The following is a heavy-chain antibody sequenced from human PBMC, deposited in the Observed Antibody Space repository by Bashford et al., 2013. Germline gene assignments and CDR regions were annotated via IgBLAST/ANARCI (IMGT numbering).Heavy chain of an antibody. Sequence: GSLRLSCAASGFTFSSYSMNWVRQAPGKGLEWVSSISSSSSYIYYADSVKGRFTISRDNAKNSLYLQMNSLRAEDTAVYYCATQVEHHYYYYYYMDVWGKGTTVTVSS. CDR2: ISSSSSYI. CDR1: GFTFSSYS. V-gene: IGHV3-21*01. D-gene: IGHD2-21*01. J-gene: IGHJ6*03. CDR3: ATQVEHHYYYYYYMDV.